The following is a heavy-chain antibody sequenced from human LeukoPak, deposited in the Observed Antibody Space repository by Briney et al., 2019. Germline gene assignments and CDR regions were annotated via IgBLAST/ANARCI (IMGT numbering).Heavy chain of an antibody. Sequence: GGSLRLSCAASEFTFSSYRMNWVRRAPGKGPGWVSYISGSGDSIYYADSVKGRFTMSRDNAKNSLYLQMNSLRAEDTAVYYCARVRDAYNYFHYWGQGTLVTVSS. D-gene: IGHD2-2*01. V-gene: IGHV3-48*01. J-gene: IGHJ4*02. CDR3: ARVRDAYNYFHY. CDR1: EFTFSSYR. CDR2: ISGSGDSI.